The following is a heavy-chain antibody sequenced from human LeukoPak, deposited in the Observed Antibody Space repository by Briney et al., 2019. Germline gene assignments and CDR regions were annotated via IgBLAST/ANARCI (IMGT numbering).Heavy chain of an antibody. V-gene: IGHV4-31*03. Sequence: SETLSLTCTVSGGSISSGGYYWSWVRQHPGTGLEWVGYINYSGSTYYNPSLKSRVTISVATSKNQFSLKLSSVTAADTAVYYCARGEYYDFWSGYYPASFYFDYWGQGTLVTVSS. CDR3: ARGEYYDFWSGYYPASFYFDY. J-gene: IGHJ4*02. CDR2: INYSGST. CDR1: GGSISSGGYY. D-gene: IGHD3-3*01.